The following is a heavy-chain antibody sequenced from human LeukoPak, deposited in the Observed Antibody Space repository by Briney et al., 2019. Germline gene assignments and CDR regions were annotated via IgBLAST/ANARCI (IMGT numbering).Heavy chain of an antibody. J-gene: IGHJ4*02. CDR1: GYTFTSYD. Sequence: ASVKVSCKASGYTFTSYDINWVRQATGQGLEWMGWINPNSGGTNYAQKFQGRVTMTRDTSISTAYMELSRLRSDDTAVYYCARGGVGFDYWGQGTLVTVSS. V-gene: IGHV1-2*02. D-gene: IGHD3-16*01. CDR2: INPNSGGT. CDR3: ARGGVGFDY.